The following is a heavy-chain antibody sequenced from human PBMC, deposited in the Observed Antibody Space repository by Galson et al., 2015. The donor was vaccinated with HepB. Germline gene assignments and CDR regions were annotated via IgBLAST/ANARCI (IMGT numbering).Heavy chain of an antibody. Sequence: SLRLSCAASGFTFSNAWMNWVRQAPGKGLEWVGRIKSKTDGGTTDYAAPVKGRFTISRDDSKNTLYLQMNSLKTEDTAVYYCTTDRWFGEFYYYFDYWGQGTLVTVSS. V-gene: IGHV3-15*07. CDR1: GFTFSNAW. D-gene: IGHD3-10*01. J-gene: IGHJ4*02. CDR3: TTDRWFGEFYYYFDY. CDR2: IKSKTDGGTT.